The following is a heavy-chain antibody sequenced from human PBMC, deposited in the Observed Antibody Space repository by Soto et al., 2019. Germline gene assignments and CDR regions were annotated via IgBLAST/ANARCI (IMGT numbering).Heavy chain of an antibody. CDR1: GVSISSYE. CDR3: ARGHSTSWVNWFDP. CDR2: IYDSGSA. D-gene: IGHD6-13*01. V-gene: IGHV4-59*08. Sequence: SETLSLTCSFSGVSISSYEWNWIRQPPGKGLEWIGYIYDSGSANYNPSLKSRVTMSVDTSRNQFSLKMNFVTAADTAVYYCARGHSTSWVNWFDPWGQGILVTFS. J-gene: IGHJ5*02.